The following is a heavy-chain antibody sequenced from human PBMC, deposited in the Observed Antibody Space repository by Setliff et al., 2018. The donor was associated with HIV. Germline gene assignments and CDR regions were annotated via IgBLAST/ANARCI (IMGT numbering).Heavy chain of an antibody. CDR1: GYTFSSYW. V-gene: IGHV3-7*05. CDR2: IQQHGSEI. D-gene: IGHD6-19*01. CDR3: ANMQWASNAWYSFDY. J-gene: IGHJ4*02. Sequence: ETLRLSCAASGYTFSSYWMAWVRQCPGKGLEWVANIQQHGSEIHYVASVEGRFTISRDNAKNSLYLQMNSLRAEDTAVYYCANMQWASNAWYSFDYWGQGALVTVSS.